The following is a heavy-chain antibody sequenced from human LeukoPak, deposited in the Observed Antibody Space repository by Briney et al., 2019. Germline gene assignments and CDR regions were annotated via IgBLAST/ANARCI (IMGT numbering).Heavy chain of an antibody. V-gene: IGHV4-61*02. Sequence: SETLSLTCTVSGGSISSGSYYWSWIRQPAGKGLEWIGRIYTSGSTNYNPSLKSRVTISVDTSKNQFSLKLSSVTAADTAVYYSARDPDYYDSSGSGGSYGMDVWGQGTTVTVSS. CDR1: GGSISSGSYY. CDR3: ARDPDYYDSSGSGGSYGMDV. D-gene: IGHD3-22*01. CDR2: IYTSGST. J-gene: IGHJ6*02.